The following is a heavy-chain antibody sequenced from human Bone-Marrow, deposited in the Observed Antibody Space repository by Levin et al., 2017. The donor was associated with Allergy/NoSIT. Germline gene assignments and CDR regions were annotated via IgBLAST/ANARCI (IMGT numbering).Heavy chain of an antibody. CDR2: LDKDGTGK. V-gene: IGHV3-7*01. J-gene: IGHJ4*02. CDR1: GFTFSRYW. D-gene: IGHD3-22*01. CDR3: ARDPPHYYDSNLDFDY. Sequence: PGGSLRLSCAASGFTFSRYWMSWVRQAPGKGLEWVANLDKDGTGKYYVDSVKGRFTISRDNAENSLYLQMNSLRAEDTAVYYCARDPPHYYDSNLDFDYWGQGTLVTVSS.